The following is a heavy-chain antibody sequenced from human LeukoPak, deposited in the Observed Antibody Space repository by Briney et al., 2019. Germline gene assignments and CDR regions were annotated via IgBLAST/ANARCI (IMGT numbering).Heavy chain of an antibody. CDR2: INPSGGST. CDR1: GYTFTSYY. Sequence: ASVKVSCKASGYTFTSYYMHWVRQAPGQGLGWMGIINPSGGSTSYAQKFQGRVTMTRDTSTSTVYMELSSLRSEDTAVYYCAILTGVAVAGTGKDYWGQGTLVTVSS. J-gene: IGHJ4*02. D-gene: IGHD6-19*01. V-gene: IGHV1-46*01. CDR3: AILTGVAVAGTGKDY.